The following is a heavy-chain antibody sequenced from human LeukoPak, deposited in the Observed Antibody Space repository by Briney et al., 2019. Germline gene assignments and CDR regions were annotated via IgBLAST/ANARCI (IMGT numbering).Heavy chain of an antibody. V-gene: IGHV3-30*04. J-gene: IGHJ3*02. CDR3: ARGGDYGDYLDAFDI. CDR1: RFTFNNYA. CDR2: ISYDGSNK. Sequence: GGSLRLSCAASRFTFNNYAMYWVRQAPGKGLEWVAVISYDGSNKYYADSVKGRFTISRDNSKNTLYLQMNSLRAEDTAVYYCARGGDYGDYLDAFDIWGQGTMVTVSS. D-gene: IGHD4-17*01.